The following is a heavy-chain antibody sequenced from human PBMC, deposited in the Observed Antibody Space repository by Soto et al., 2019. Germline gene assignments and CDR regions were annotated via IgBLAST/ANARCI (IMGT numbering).Heavy chain of an antibody. D-gene: IGHD6-19*01. CDR2: ISYDGSNK. CDR1: GFTFSSYG. V-gene: IGHV3-30*18. CDR3: AKSRWAIAVAGTAFDY. J-gene: IGHJ4*02. Sequence: GGSLRLSCAASGFTFSSYGMHWVRQAPGKGLEWVAVISYDGSNKYYADSVKGRFTISRDNSKNTLYLQMNSLRAEDTAVYYCAKSRWAIAVAGTAFDYWGQGT.